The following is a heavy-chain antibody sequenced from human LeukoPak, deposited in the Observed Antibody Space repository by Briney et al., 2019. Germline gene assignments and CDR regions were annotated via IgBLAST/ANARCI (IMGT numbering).Heavy chain of an antibody. J-gene: IGHJ4*02. CDR1: GGSISRYY. Sequence: SETLSLTCTVSGGSISRYYWNWIRQTPGERLEWIGWIHYSGSTFYNPSLESRVTMSVDTSKNHISLKMNSVTAADTATYYCARWGYFESSGYFVVHYWRQGAVVSVSS. CDR2: IHYSGST. D-gene: IGHD3-22*01. CDR3: ARWGYFESSGYFVVHY. V-gene: IGHV4-59*01.